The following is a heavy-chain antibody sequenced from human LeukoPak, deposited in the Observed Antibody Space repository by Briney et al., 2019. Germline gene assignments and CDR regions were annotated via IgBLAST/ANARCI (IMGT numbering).Heavy chain of an antibody. CDR2: IFYSGHS. D-gene: IGHD6-25*01. CDR1: GGFNSRYY. CDR3: ARKDPLGFFDQ. Sequence: PSETLSLACSVSGGFNSRYYWSWVRQPLGKGLEWLGHIFYSGHSNYNASLTSRIRMSVDTSKAQFSLELASVIAADTAVYYCARKDPLGFFDQWGPGILVTVSS. J-gene: IGHJ4*02. V-gene: IGHV4-59*12.